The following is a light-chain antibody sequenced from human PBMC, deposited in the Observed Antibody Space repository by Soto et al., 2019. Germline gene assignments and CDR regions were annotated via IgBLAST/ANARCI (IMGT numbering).Light chain of an antibody. CDR1: SSDIGGYNY. Sequence: QAVLTQPASVSGSPGRSITISCTGTSSDIGGYNYVSWYQQHPGKAPKLMIYDVSDRPSGVSNRFSGSKSGNTASLTISGLQAEDEADYYCGSYASSNTVLFGAGTKLTVL. J-gene: IGLJ2*01. CDR3: GSYASSNTVL. CDR2: DVS. V-gene: IGLV2-14*03.